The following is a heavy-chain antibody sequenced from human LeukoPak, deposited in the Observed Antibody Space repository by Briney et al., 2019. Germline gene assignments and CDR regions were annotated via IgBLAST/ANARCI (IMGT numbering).Heavy chain of an antibody. Sequence: PGGSLRLSCAASGFTFSSYSKNWVRQAPGKGLEWVSSISSSSSYIYYADSVKGRFTISRDNAKNSMYLQMNSLRAENTAVYYCARGAVDALDYWGQGTLVTVSS. D-gene: IGHD6-19*01. J-gene: IGHJ4*02. CDR2: ISSSSSYI. CDR3: ARGAVDALDY. CDR1: GFTFSSYS. V-gene: IGHV3-21*01.